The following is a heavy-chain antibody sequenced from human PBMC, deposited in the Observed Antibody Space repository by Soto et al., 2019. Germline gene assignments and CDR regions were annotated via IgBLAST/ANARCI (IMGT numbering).Heavy chain of an antibody. V-gene: IGHV4-31*02. J-gene: IGHJ5*02. Sequence: WTWIRQHPGKGLEWIGYMYYRGSSYYNPSLKSRVTISVDTSKNQFSLNLTSVTAADTAGYYCARAGGGNNNWFDPWGPGTLVTVSS. CDR3: ARAGGGNNNWFDP. CDR2: MYYRGSS. D-gene: IGHD2-15*01.